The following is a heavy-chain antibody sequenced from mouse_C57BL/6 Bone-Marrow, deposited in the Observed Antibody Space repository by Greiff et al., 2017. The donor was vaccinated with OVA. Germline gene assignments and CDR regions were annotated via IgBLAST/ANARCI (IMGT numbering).Heavy chain of an antibody. D-gene: IGHD1-1*01. CDR1: GYTFTSYG. CDR3: ARPYYYGSGNY. J-gene: IGHJ2*01. CDR2: IYPRSGNT. Sequence: VQLQQSGAELARPGASVTLSCKASGYTFTSYGISWVKQRTGQGLEWIGEIYPRSGNTYYNEKFKGKATLTADKSSSTAYMELRSLTSEDSAVYFCARPYYYGSGNYWGQGTTLTVSS. V-gene: IGHV1-81*01.